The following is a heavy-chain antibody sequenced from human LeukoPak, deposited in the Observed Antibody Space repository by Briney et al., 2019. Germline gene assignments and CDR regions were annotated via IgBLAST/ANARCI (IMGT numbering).Heavy chain of an antibody. CDR1: GYSISSGYY. D-gene: IGHD5-12*01. J-gene: IGHJ6*03. Sequence: SETLSLTCAVSGYSISSGYYWGWIRQPPGRGLEWIGSIYHSGSTYYNPSLKSRVTISVDTSKNQFSLKLSSVTAADTAVYYCARLGYSGYAYYMDVWGKGTTVTVSS. V-gene: IGHV4-38-2*01. CDR2: IYHSGST. CDR3: ARLGYSGYAYYMDV.